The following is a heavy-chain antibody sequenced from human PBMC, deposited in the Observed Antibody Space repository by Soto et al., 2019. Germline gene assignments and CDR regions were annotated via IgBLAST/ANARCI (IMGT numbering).Heavy chain of an antibody. CDR1: AFTFSSYA. CDR3: AKGSSIVVVPAAINYYYYGMDV. D-gene: IGHD2-2*01. J-gene: IGHJ6*02. CDR2: ISGSGGTT. Sequence: EVQLLESGGGLVQPGGSLRLSCAASAFTFSSYAMSWVRQAPGKGLEWVSGISGSGGTTYYADSVKGRFTLSRDNSKNTLYLQMNSLRAEDTAVYYCAKGSSIVVVPAAINYYYYGMDVWGQGTTVTVSS. V-gene: IGHV3-23*01.